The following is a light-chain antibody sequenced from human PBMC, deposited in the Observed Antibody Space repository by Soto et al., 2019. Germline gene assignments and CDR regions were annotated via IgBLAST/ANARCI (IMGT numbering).Light chain of an antibody. J-gene: IGKJ4*01. CDR2: DVS. CDR3: QQYNNWPPLT. V-gene: IGKV3-15*01. Sequence: EIVLTQSPGTRSLSPGERATLSCKASQSARSSLGWYQQKPGQPPRLLIHDVSTRATGIPARFSGSGSGTEFTLTISRLQSEDFAVYYCQQYNNWPPLTFGGGTKVDIK. CDR1: QSARSS.